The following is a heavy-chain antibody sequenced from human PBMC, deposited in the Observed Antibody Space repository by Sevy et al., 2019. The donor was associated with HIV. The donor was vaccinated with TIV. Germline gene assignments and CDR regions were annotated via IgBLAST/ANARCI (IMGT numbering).Heavy chain of an antibody. V-gene: IGHV3-23*01. D-gene: IGHD3-3*01. CDR1: GFTFSNYA. J-gene: IGHJ6*02. CDR3: AKNENFWSGYLGMDV. Sequence: GGSLRLSCAASGFTFSNYAMNWVRQTPGKGLDWVSSISGSGDNTYYADSVKGRFTICRDISYNTVTLQMSSLRAEDTAVYYCAKNENFWSGYLGMDVWGQGTTVTVSS. CDR2: ISGSGDNT.